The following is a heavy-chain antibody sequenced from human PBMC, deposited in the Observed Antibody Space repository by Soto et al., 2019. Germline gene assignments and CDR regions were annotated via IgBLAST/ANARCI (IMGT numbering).Heavy chain of an antibody. D-gene: IGHD2-2*01. J-gene: IGHJ4*02. Sequence: SETLSLTCAVYGYSISSSNWWGWIRQPPGKGLEWIGYIYYSGTTYYNPSLKSRLTMSVDTSKNHFSLKLSSVTAADTAVYYCARGKGSTWTFDYWAQGTLVTVS. CDR2: IYYSGTT. CDR1: GYSISSSNW. CDR3: ARGKGSTWTFDY. V-gene: IGHV4-28*03.